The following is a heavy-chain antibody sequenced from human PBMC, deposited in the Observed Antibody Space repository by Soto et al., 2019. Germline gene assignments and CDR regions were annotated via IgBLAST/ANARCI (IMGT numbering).Heavy chain of an antibody. CDR2: FDPEDGET. V-gene: IGHV1-24*01. CDR3: ATVAYSNFWFDP. D-gene: IGHD4-4*01. J-gene: IGHJ5*02. CDR1: GYTLTELS. Sequence: ASVKFSCKVSGYTLTELSRHWVRQAPGKGLEWMGGFDPEDGETIYAQKFQGRVTMTEDTSTDTAYMELSSLRSEDTAVYYCATVAYSNFWFDPWGQGTLVTVSS.